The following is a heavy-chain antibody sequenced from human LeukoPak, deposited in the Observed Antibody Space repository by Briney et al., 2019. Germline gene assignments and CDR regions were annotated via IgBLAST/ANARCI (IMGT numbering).Heavy chain of an antibody. Sequence: GGSLRLSCAASGFTFSSYWMSWVRQAPGKGLEWVANIKQDGSVKNYVDSVKGRFTISRDNAKNSLYLQMNSLRAEDTAVYYCARGGPYYPLDYWGQGTLVTVSS. CDR3: ARGGPYYPLDY. D-gene: IGHD3-10*01. CDR1: GFTFSSYW. J-gene: IGHJ4*02. CDR2: IKQDGSVK. V-gene: IGHV3-7*04.